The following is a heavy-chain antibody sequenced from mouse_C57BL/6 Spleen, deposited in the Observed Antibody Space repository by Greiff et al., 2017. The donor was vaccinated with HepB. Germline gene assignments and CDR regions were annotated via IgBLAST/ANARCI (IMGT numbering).Heavy chain of an antibody. CDR2: IDPSDSYT. D-gene: IGHD1-1*01. Sequence: QVQLQQPGAELVMPGASVKLSCKASGYTFTSYWMHWVKQRPGQGLEWIGEIDPSDSYTNYNQKFKGKSTLTVDKSSSTAYMQLSSLTSEDSAVYYCARSCSSHNFDYWGQGTTLTVSS. V-gene: IGHV1-69*01. J-gene: IGHJ2*01. CDR1: GYTFTSYW. CDR3: ARSCSSHNFDY.